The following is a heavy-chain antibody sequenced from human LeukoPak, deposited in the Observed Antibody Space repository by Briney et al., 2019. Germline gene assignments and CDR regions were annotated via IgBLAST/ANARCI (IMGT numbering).Heavy chain of an antibody. Sequence: GGSLRLSCAASGFTFSDYGMHWVRQAPGKGLEWVTFIRYDGNNKYYADSVKGRFTISRDNSKNTLYLQMNSLRPEDTAVYHCAKEYSGSLEYWGQGTLVTVSS. CDR1: GFTFSDYG. V-gene: IGHV3-30*02. CDR2: IRYDGNNK. D-gene: IGHD1-26*01. CDR3: AKEYSGSLEY. J-gene: IGHJ4*02.